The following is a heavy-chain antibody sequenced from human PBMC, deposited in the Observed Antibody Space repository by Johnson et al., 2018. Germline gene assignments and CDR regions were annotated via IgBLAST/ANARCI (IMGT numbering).Heavy chain of an antibody. D-gene: IGHD3-10*01. CDR2: IRSKANNYAT. J-gene: IGHJ2*01. CDR3: THHPAPFYYANRGSAHYWYFDL. Sequence: VQLQESGGGLVQPGESLQLSCAASGFTFSGSAIHWVRQASDKGLEWVGRIRSKANNYATTYTASVQGRFTISRDESKNTSDLQMNSLKTDDTAVYYCTHHPAPFYYANRGSAHYWYFDLWGRCTLVTVSS. CDR1: GFTFSGSA. V-gene: IGHV3-73*01.